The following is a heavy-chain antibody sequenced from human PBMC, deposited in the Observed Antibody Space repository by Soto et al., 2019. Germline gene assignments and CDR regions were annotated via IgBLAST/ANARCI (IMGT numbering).Heavy chain of an antibody. CDR3: AKDSCSWYWYFDL. CDR2: ISWNSGSI. D-gene: IGHD6-13*01. CDR1: GFTFDDYA. V-gene: IGHV3-9*01. J-gene: IGHJ2*01. Sequence: EVQLVESGGGLVQPGRCLRHSCAASGFTFDDYAMHWVRQARGKGLEWVSGISWNSGSIGYADSVKGRFTISRDNAKNSLYLQMNSLRAEDTALYYCAKDSCSWYWYFDLWGRGTLVTVSS.